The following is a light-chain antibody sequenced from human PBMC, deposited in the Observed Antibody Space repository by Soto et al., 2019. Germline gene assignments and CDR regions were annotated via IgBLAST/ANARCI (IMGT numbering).Light chain of an antibody. V-gene: IGKV3-15*01. J-gene: IGKJ1*01. CDR1: QSVSSN. CDR3: QQYNNWPRT. CDR2: DAS. Sequence: DILMTQSPATLSVSPWERATLSCRASQSVSSNLAWYQQKPGQAPRLLVSDASTRATGIPVRFSGSGSGTEFTLTISSLQSEDFAIYYCQQYNNWPRTFGQGTKVDIK.